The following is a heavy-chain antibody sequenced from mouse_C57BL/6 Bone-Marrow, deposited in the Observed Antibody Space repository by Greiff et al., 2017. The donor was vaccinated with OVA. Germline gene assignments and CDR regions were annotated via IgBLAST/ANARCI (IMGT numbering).Heavy chain of an antibody. D-gene: IGHD1-1*01. J-gene: IGHJ1*02. Sequence: EVNVVESGGGLVQSGRSLRLSCATSGFTFSDFYMEWVRQAPGKGLEWIAASRNKANDYTTEYSASVKGRFIVSRDTSQSILYLQMNALRAEDTAIYYCGRGAYGSSLWYFDGWGTGNTGTGFS. CDR1: GFTFSDFY. CDR3: GRGAYGSSLWYFDG. V-gene: IGHV7-1*01. CDR2: SRNKANDYTT.